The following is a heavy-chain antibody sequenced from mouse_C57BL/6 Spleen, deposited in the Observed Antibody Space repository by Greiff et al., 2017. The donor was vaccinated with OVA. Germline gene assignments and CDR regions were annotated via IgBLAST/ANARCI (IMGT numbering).Heavy chain of an antibody. CDR3: ARSSSSNYFDY. Sequence: QVQLKQSGAELVKPGASVKISCKASGYAFSSYWMTWVKQRPGKGLEWIGQIYPGDGDTNYNGKFKGKATLTADKSSSTAYMQLSSLTSEDSAVYFCARSSSSNYFDYWGQGTTLTVSA. CDR1: GYAFSSYW. CDR2: IYPGDGDT. D-gene: IGHD1-1*01. V-gene: IGHV1-80*01. J-gene: IGHJ2*01.